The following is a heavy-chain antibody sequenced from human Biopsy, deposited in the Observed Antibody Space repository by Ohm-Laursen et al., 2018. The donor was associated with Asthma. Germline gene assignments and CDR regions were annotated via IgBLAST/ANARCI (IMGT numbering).Heavy chain of an antibody. V-gene: IGHV1-18*04. J-gene: IGHJ5*02. CDR3: VRDKVVVVPGLKGPTDWFDP. CDR2: ISGYNGDT. Sequence: GASVKVSCKASGYTFSNYAISWVRQAPGQGLEWMGWISGYNGDTKFAQNVKGRLSLTTDTSTSTAYMELRSLTSDDTAVYYCVRDKVVVVPGLKGPTDWFDPWGQGTLVTVSS. CDR1: GYTFSNYA. D-gene: IGHD2-15*01.